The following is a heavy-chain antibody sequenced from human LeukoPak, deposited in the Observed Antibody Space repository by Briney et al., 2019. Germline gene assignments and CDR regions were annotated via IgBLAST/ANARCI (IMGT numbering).Heavy chain of an antibody. CDR2: ILSSSGYM. D-gene: IGHD4-17*01. V-gene: IGHV3-21*06. CDR3: ARDPYGDYVGY. CDR1: GFTFSSYS. J-gene: IGHJ4*02. Sequence: GGSLRLSCVASGFTFSSYSMTWVRQAPGKGLEWVSSILSSSGYMYYADSVKGRFTISRDNARNSLFLQMNSLRAEDSAVYYCARDPYGDYVGYWGQGTLVTVSS.